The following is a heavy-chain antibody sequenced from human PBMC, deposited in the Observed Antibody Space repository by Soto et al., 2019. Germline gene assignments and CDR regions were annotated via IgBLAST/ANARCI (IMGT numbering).Heavy chain of an antibody. CDR3: AREDYDFWSGEIDAFDI. J-gene: IGHJ3*02. D-gene: IGHD3-3*01. CDR2: ISACNGNT. V-gene: IGHV1-18*01. Sequence: ASVKVSCKASGYTFTSYGISWVRQAPGQGLEWMGWISACNGNTKYAQKLQGRVTITRDTSASTAYMELSSLRSEDTAVYYCAREDYDFWSGEIDAFDIWGQGTMVTVSS. CDR1: GYTFTSYG.